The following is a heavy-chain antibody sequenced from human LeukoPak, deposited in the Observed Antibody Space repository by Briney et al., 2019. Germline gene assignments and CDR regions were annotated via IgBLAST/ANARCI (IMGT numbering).Heavy chain of an antibody. Sequence: WETLSLTCTVSGGSISSYYWSWIRQPAGKGLEWIGRIYTSGSTNYNPSLKSRVTMSVDTSKNQFSLKLSSVTAADTAVYYCARSGSDYYDSSGYYDYWGQGTLVTVSS. V-gene: IGHV4-4*07. CDR3: ARSGSDYYDSSGYYDY. D-gene: IGHD3-22*01. J-gene: IGHJ4*02. CDR1: GGSISSYY. CDR2: IYTSGST.